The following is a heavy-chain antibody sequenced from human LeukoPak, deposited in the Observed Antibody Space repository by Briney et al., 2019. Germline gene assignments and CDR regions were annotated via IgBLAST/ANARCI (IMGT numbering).Heavy chain of an antibody. CDR1: GFIFNDYG. V-gene: IGHV3-43*02. Sequence: GGSLRLSCAASGFIFNDYGMHWVRQAPGKGLEWVSFISGNGGSTYYADSLKGRFTISRDNSKSSLYLQMNSLRPEDTALYYCAKDILRIAKPGTRGFAYWAQGTLSPSPQ. D-gene: IGHD2-8*02. J-gene: IGHJ4*02. CDR3: AKDILRIAKPGTRGFAY. CDR2: ISGNGGST.